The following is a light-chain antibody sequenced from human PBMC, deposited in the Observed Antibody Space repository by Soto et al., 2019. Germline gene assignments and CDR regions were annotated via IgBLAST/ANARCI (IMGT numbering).Light chain of an antibody. CDR2: AAS. J-gene: IGKJ1*01. V-gene: IGKV1-39*01. CDR1: QSISSY. CDR3: QQSYSTLPWT. Sequence: DIQMTQSPSSLSASVGDRVTITCRASQSISSYLNWYQQKPGKAPKLLIYAASSLQSGVPSRFSGSGSGTDFTLTIISLQPEDFATYYCQQSYSTLPWTFGQGTKVDIK.